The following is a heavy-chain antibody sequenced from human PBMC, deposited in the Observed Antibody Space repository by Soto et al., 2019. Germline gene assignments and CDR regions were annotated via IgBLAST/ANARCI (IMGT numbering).Heavy chain of an antibody. CDR3: AREGSYSAYNFAHGIQLWSFDF. J-gene: IGHJ4*02. V-gene: IGHV4-4*07. Sequence: SETLSLTCTVSGGSISTFYWSWVRQPAGKGLEWIGRIFSSGSTSFNPSLESRVAMSVDTSKNHFSLNLSSVTAADMAVYYCAREGSYSAYNFAHGIQLWSFDFWGQGALVTVSS. CDR1: GGSISTFY. D-gene: IGHD5-12*01. CDR2: IFSSGST.